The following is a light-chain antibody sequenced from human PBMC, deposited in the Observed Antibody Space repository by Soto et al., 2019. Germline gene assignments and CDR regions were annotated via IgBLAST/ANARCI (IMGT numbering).Light chain of an antibody. CDR3: QQYGSSLT. CDR2: GAS. V-gene: IGKV3-20*01. J-gene: IGKJ1*01. CDR1: KSVSNY. Sequence: EVGLTQSPGTLSLSPGERATLAFRASKSVSNYVAWYQQKSGQPPRLLIYGASSRASGIPDRFSGSGSGTDFTLTISRVEPEDFALYYCQQYGSSLTFGLGTKVDIK.